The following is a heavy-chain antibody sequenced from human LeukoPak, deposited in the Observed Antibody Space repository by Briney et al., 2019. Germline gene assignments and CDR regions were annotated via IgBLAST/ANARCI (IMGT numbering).Heavy chain of an antibody. D-gene: IGHD4/OR15-4a*01. CDR2: INNRGTT. CDR3: ARVPLWWPTPFDF. CDR1: GGSLSPHY. Sequence: PSETLSLTCAVSGGSLSPHYWSWIRRPLGKGLEWIGEINNRGTTNYSPSLRGRATISVDTSKNQFSLRLTSVTAADTAIYYCARVPLWWPTPFDFWGQGTLATVSS. V-gene: IGHV4-34*01. J-gene: IGHJ4*02.